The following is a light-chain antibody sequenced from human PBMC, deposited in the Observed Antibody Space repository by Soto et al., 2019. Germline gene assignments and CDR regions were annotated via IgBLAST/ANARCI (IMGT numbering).Light chain of an antibody. CDR1: QSVSSSY. J-gene: IGKJ3*01. CDR2: GAS. CDR3: QRYCSSPLFT. Sequence: EIVLTQSPGTLSLSPGERATLACRASQSVSSSYLAWYQQKPGQAPRLLIYGASSRATGIPDRFSGSGSGTDFTLTSSRLEPEDFAVYYCQRYCSSPLFTVGPGTKVDIK. V-gene: IGKV3-20*01.